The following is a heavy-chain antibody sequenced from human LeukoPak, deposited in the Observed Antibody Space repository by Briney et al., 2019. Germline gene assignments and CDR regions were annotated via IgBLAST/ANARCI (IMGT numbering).Heavy chain of an antibody. J-gene: IGHJ4*02. D-gene: IGHD1-26*01. V-gene: IGHV3-30-3*01. CDR3: ARDSPTVGATDSEEYYFDY. CDR2: ISYDGSNK. CDR1: GFTFSSYA. Sequence: GGSLRLSCAASGFTFSSYAMHWVRQAPGKGLEWVAVISYDGSNKYYADSVKGRFTISRDNSKNTLYLQMNSLRAEDTAVYYCARDSPTVGATDSEEYYFDYWGQGTLVTVSS.